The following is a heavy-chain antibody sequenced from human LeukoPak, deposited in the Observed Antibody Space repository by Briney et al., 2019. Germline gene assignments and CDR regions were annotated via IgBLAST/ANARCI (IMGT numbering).Heavy chain of an antibody. CDR1: GFTFSSYA. CDR3: AKGYSGYDQWRFDP. J-gene: IGHJ5*02. V-gene: IGHV3-23*01. D-gene: IGHD5-12*01. CDR2: ISGSGGST. Sequence: GSLRLSCAASGFTFSSYALSWVRQAPGKGLEWVSAISGSGGSTYYADSVKGRFTISRDNSKNTLYLQMNSLRAEDTAVYYCAKGYSGYDQWRFDPWGQGTLVTVSS.